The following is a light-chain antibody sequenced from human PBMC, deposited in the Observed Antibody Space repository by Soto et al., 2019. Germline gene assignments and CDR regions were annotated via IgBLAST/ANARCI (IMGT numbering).Light chain of an antibody. V-gene: IGKV3-15*01. CDR3: QQYNNWPDT. Sequence: EIVMTQSPATLSVSPGERATLSCRASQSVSSNLAWYQQKPSQAPRLLIYGASTRATGIPARFSGSGSGTEFTLTISSLQSEDFAVYYCQQYNNWPDTFGGGTKVEIK. J-gene: IGKJ4*01. CDR1: QSVSSN. CDR2: GAS.